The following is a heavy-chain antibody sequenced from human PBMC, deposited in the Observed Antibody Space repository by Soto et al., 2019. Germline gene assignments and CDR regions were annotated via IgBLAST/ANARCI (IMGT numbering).Heavy chain of an antibody. V-gene: IGHV1-69*02. J-gene: IGHJ6*02. D-gene: IGHD3-10*01. CDR2: IIPILGIA. Sequence: QVQLVQSGAEVKKPGSSVKVSCKASGGTFSSYTISWVRQAPGQGLEWMGRIIPILGIANYAQKFQGRVTITADKSPSTAYMELSSLRSEDTAVYYCARFRGSYGMDVWGQGTTVTVSS. CDR1: GGTFSSYT. CDR3: ARFRGSYGMDV.